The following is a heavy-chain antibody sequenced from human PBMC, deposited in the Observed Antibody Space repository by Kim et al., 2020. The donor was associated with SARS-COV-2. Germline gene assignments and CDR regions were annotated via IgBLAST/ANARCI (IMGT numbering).Heavy chain of an antibody. CDR1: GFTFSNAW. Sequence: GGSLRLSCDASGFTFSNAWMTWVRQAPGRGLEWVGQIKSEDDGGTADFAAPVKGRFTISRDDLRHMVYLQMNSPKTEDTAVYYCTTFDYGDGDSRDYWGQGTLVTVSS. CDR3: TTFDYGDGDSRDY. D-gene: IGHD4-17*01. J-gene: IGHJ4*02. V-gene: IGHV3-15*01. CDR2: IKSEDDGGTA.